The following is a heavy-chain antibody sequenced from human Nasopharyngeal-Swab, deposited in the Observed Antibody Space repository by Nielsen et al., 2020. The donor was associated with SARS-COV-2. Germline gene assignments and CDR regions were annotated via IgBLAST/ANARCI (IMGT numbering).Heavy chain of an antibody. CDR1: GGSFSGYY. CDR3: ARGPRTIFGVVIIGFDP. CDR2: INHSGST. D-gene: IGHD3-3*01. Sequence: GSLRLSCAVYGGSFSGYYWSWIRQPPGKGLEWIGEINHSGSTNYNPSLKSRVTISVGTSKNQFSLKLSSVTAADTAVYYCARGPRTIFGVVIIGFDPWGQGTLVTVSS. V-gene: IGHV4-34*01. J-gene: IGHJ5*02.